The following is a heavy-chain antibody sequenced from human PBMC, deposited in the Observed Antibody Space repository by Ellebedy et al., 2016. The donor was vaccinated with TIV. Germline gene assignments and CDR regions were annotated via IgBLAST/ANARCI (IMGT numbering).Heavy chain of an antibody. J-gene: IGHJ6*02. Sequence: GGSLRLSXAASGFTFSSYSMNWVRQAPGKGLEWVSSISSSSSYIYYADSVKGRFTISRDNAKNSLYLQMNSLRAEDTAVYYCARGAYGSIAVAGDNYYYYYGMDVWGQGTTVTVSS. V-gene: IGHV3-21*01. CDR3: ARGAYGSIAVAGDNYYYYYGMDV. CDR1: GFTFSSYS. CDR2: ISSSSSYI. D-gene: IGHD6-19*01.